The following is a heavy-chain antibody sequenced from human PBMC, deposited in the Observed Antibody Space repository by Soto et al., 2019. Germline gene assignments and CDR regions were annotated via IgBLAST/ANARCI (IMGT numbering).Heavy chain of an antibody. CDR3: ARGPYYDFWSGYYCALDFYYYYYMDV. Sequence: ASVKVSCKASGYTFTSYDINWVRQATGQGLEWMGWMNPNSGNTGYAQKFQGRVTMTRNTSISTAYMELSSLRSEDTAVYYCARGPYYDFWSGYYCALDFYYYYYMDVWGKATTVTVSS. CDR2: MNPNSGNT. V-gene: IGHV1-8*01. J-gene: IGHJ6*03. D-gene: IGHD3-3*01. CDR1: GYTFTSYD.